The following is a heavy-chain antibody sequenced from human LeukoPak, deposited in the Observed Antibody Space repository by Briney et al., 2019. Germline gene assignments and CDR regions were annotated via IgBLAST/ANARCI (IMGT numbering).Heavy chain of an antibody. J-gene: IGHJ4*02. CDR2: IYYSGST. D-gene: IGHD3-9*01. CDR3: ASSGDYDILTGYPILDY. CDR1: GGSISSYY. V-gene: IGHV4-59*01. Sequence: SETLSLTCTVSGGSISSYYWSWIRQPPGKGLEWIGYIYYSGSTNYNPSLKSRVTISVDTSKNQFSLKLSSVTAADTAVYYCASSGDYDILTGYPILDYWGQGTLVTVSS.